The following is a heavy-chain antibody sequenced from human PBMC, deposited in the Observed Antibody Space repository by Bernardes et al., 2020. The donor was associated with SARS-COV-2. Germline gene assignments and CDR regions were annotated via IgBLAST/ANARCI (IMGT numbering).Heavy chain of an antibody. Sequence: GGSLRLSCAASGFTFSSYAMSWVRQAPGKGLEWVSAISGSGGSTYYADSVKGRFTISRDNSKNTLYLQMNSLRAEDTAVYYCAKNSLLRWFGELKFDYWGQGTLVTVSS. CDR3: AKNSLLRWFGELKFDY. D-gene: IGHD3-10*01. J-gene: IGHJ4*02. CDR2: ISGSGGST. CDR1: GFTFSSYA. V-gene: IGHV3-23*01.